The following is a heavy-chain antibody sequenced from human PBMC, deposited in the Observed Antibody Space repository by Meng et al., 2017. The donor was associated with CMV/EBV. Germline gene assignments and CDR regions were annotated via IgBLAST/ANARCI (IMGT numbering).Heavy chain of an antibody. V-gene: IGHV3-48*03. CDR3: ARVQQLARGFDY. J-gene: IGHJ4*02. CDR1: GFTFSSYE. Sequence: GESLKISCAASGFTFSSYEMNWVRQAPGKGLEWVLYISSSGSTIYYADSVKGRFTISRDNATNSLYLQMNSLGAEDTAVYYCARVQQLARGFDYWGQGTLVTVSS. D-gene: IGHD6-6*01. CDR2: ISSSGSTI.